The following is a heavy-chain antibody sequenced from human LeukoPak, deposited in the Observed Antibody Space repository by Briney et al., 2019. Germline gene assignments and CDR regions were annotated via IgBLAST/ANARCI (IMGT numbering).Heavy chain of an antibody. CDR1: GFTFSSYS. Sequence: GGSLRLSCAASGFTFSSYSMAWVRQAPGKGLEWVSSISSSSTYIYYADSVKGRFTISRDNAKNSLFLQMNSLRAEDTAVYYCARITIFGPYGMDVWGHGTTVTVSS. D-gene: IGHD3-3*01. CDR2: ISSSSTYI. CDR3: ARITIFGPYGMDV. V-gene: IGHV3-21*01. J-gene: IGHJ6*02.